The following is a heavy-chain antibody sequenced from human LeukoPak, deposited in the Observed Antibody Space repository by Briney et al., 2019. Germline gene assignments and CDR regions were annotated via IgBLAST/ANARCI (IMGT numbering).Heavy chain of an antibody. D-gene: IGHD6-19*01. CDR1: GFTFSSYA. Sequence: GGSLRLSCAASGFTFSSYAMSWVRQAPGKGLEWVSAISGSGGSTYYADSVKGRFTISRDNSKNTLYLQMNSLRAEDTAVYYCAKERPGYSSGGRGFSDYWGQGTLVTVSS. CDR3: AKERPGYSSGGRGFSDY. CDR2: ISGSGGST. V-gene: IGHV3-23*01. J-gene: IGHJ4*02.